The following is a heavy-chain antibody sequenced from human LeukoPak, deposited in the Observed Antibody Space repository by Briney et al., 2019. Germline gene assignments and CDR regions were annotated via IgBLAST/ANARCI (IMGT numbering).Heavy chain of an antibody. V-gene: IGHV4-59*01. CDR1: GGSISNYY. D-gene: IGHD3-9*01. CDR2: IYYSGST. Sequence: SETLSLTCTVSGGSISNYYWSWVRQPPGKGLEWIGYIYYSGSTNYNPSLKSRVTISVDTSKNQFSLKLSSVTAADTAVYYCARDMFDILTGTNNWFDPWGQGTLVTVSS. J-gene: IGHJ5*02. CDR3: ARDMFDILTGTNNWFDP.